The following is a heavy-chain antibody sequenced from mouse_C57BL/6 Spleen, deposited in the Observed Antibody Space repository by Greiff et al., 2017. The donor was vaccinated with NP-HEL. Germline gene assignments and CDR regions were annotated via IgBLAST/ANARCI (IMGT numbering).Heavy chain of an antibody. V-gene: IGHV1-26*01. CDR2: INPNNGGT. J-gene: IGHJ2*01. Sequence: VQLQQSGPELVKPGASVKISCKASGYTFTDYYMNWVKQSHGKSLEWIGDINPNNGGTSYNQKFKGKATLTVDQSSSTAYMELRSLTSEDSAVYYCARRIHYYGSSPFDYWGQGTTLTVSS. D-gene: IGHD1-1*01. CDR3: ARRIHYYGSSPFDY. CDR1: GYTFTDYY.